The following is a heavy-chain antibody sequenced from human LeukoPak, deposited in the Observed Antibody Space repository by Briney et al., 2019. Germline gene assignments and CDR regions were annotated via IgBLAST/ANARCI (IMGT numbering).Heavy chain of an antibody. J-gene: IGHJ4*02. V-gene: IGHV4-28*05. CDR2: IYYSGSI. CDR1: GYSNSSSNW. CDR3: ARSASGSYFDY. Sequence: SETLSLACAVSGYSNSSSNWWGWIRQPPGKGLEWIGYIYYSGSIYYNPSLKSRVAMSVDTSKNQFSLKLSSVTAVDTAVYYCARSASGSYFDYWGQGTLVTVSS. D-gene: IGHD1-26*01.